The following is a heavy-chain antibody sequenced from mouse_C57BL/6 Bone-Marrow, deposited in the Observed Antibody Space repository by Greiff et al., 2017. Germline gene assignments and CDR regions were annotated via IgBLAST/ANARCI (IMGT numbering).Heavy chain of an antibody. V-gene: IGHV1-12*01. J-gene: IGHJ2*01. Sequence: LQESGAELVRPGASVKMSCKASGYTFTSYNMHWVKQTPRQGLEWIGAIYPGNGDTSYNQKFKSKARLTVDTSSNTAYMQLSSLTSEDSAVFYCARSGPLGRSFDYWGQGTTLTVSS. CDR2: IYPGNGDT. CDR1: GYTFTSYN. D-gene: IGHD4-1*01. CDR3: ARSGPLGRSFDY.